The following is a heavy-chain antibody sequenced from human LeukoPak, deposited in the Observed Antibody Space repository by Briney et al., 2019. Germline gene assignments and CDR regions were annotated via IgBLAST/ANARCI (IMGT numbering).Heavy chain of an antibody. V-gene: IGHV4-34*01. Sequence: SETLSLTCAVYGGSFSGYYWSWIRQPPGKGLEWIGEINHSGSTNYNPSLKSRVTISVDTSKNQFSLKLSSVTAADTAVYYCARGQNGIAARPPDYWGQGTLVTVSS. CDR1: GGSFSGYY. CDR2: INHSGST. J-gene: IGHJ4*02. CDR3: ARGQNGIAARPPDY. D-gene: IGHD6-6*01.